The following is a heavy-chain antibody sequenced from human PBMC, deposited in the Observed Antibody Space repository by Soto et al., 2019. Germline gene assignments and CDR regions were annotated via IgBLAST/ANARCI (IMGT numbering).Heavy chain of an antibody. CDR2: IIPIFGTA. Sequence: QVQLVQSGAEVKKPGSSVKVSCKASGGTFSSYAISWVRQAPGQGLEWMGGIIPIFGTANYAQKFQGRVTITADESTSTAYRELSSLRSEDTAVYYGARGGESSGGYRGSWFDPWGQGTLVTVSS. J-gene: IGHJ5*02. CDR3: ARGGESSGGYRGSWFDP. D-gene: IGHD6-19*01. V-gene: IGHV1-69*12. CDR1: GGTFSSYA.